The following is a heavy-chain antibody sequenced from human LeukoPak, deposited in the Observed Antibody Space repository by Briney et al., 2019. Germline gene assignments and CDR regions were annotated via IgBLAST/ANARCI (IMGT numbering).Heavy chain of an antibody. V-gene: IGHV3-49*04. CDR1: GFTFGDYA. Sequence: GGSLRLSCTASGFTFGDYAMSWVRQAPGKGLEWVGFIRSKAYGGTTEYAASVKGRFTISRDDSRSIAYLQMNSLKTEDTAVYYCTRDGDYYDSSGYFGPNDYWGQGTLVTVSS. D-gene: IGHD3-22*01. CDR2: IRSKAYGGTT. J-gene: IGHJ4*02. CDR3: TRDGDYYDSSGYFGPNDY.